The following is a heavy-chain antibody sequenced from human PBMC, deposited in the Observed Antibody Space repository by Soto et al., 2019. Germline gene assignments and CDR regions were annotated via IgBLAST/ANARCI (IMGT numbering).Heavy chain of an antibody. D-gene: IGHD2-21*01. J-gene: IGHJ5*02. CDR3: AAELGPAYDSNNWFDP. V-gene: IGHV3-15*07. CDR1: GFIFSHAW. Sequence: EVQLVESGGDLVKPGGSLRLSCAASGFIFSHAWFHWVRQPPGKGLELVGRVKNNGGATDYAASVKGRFTISRDDSKDTVYLQMSILRTEDTAIYYCAAELGPAYDSNNWFDPWGQGTLVTVSS. CDR2: VKNNGGAT.